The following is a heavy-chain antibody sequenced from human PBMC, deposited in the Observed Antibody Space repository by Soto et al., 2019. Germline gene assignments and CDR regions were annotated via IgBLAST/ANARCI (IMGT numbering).Heavy chain of an antibody. CDR2: IYYSGNT. Sequence: SETLSLTCTVSDGSVSSANYYWGWIRQPPGKGLEWIGSIYYSGNTNYNPSLNSRVTISVDTSKNQFSLRLSSVTAADTAVYYCARVSGSYYHVYYFDYWGQGTLVTVSS. D-gene: IGHD1-26*01. J-gene: IGHJ4*02. V-gene: IGHV4-61*01. CDR3: ARVSGSYYHVYYFDY. CDR1: DGSVSSANYY.